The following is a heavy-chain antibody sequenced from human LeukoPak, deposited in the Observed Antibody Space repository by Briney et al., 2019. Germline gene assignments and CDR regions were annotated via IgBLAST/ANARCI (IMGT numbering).Heavy chain of an antibody. Sequence: ASVKVSCKASGGTFSSYAISWVRQAPGQGREWMGGVIPIFGTANYAQQFQGRVTITAKKTTTATYKVLRSLSSESTAVYYCAIVASGGDSSGSWHFDYWGQGTLVTVSS. CDR2: VIPIFGTA. D-gene: IGHD3-10*01. CDR3: AIVASGGDSSGSWHFDY. V-gene: IGHV1-69*06. J-gene: IGHJ4*02. CDR1: GGTFSSYA.